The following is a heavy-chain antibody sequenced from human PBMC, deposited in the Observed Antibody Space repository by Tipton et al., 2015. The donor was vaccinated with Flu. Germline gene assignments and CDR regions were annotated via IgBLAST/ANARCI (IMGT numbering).Heavy chain of an antibody. CDR3: ARQQAHGGSWYFFEY. CDR2: IFYSGNA. V-gene: IGHV4-59*08. J-gene: IGHJ4*02. D-gene: IGHD5-24*01. Sequence: TLSLTCTVSGGSISNYYWSWIRQPPGKGLEWIGNIFYSGNAHYSPSLKSRVTISVDTSNNHFSLKLSSVTAADTAVYYGARQQAHGGSWYFFEYWGQGSLVTVTS. CDR1: GGSISNYY.